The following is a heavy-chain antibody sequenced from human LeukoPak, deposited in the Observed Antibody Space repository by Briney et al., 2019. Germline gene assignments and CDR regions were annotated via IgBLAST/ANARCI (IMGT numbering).Heavy chain of an antibody. D-gene: IGHD4-23*01. Sequence: PGGSLRLSCAASGFTFSSYSMNWVRQAPGKGLEWVSSISSSSSYIYYADSVKGRFTISRDNAKNSPYLQMNSLRAEDTAVYYCARDSDFDVVKSPMRVFDIWGQGTMVTVSS. CDR2: ISSSSSYI. CDR1: GFTFSSYS. V-gene: IGHV3-21*01. CDR3: ARDSDFDVVKSPMRVFDI. J-gene: IGHJ3*02.